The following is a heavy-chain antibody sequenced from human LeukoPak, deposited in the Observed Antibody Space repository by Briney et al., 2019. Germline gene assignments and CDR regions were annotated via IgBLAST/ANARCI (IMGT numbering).Heavy chain of an antibody. V-gene: IGHV1-69*04. CDR2: IIPILGIA. CDR3: ARDRYYDSSGYSRNHFDY. CDR1: GYTFNNYY. J-gene: IGHJ4*02. Sequence: SVKVSCKASGYTFNNYYMNWVRQAPGQGLEWMGRIIPILGIANYAQKFQGRVTITADKSTSTAYMELSSLRSEDTAVYYCARDRYYDSSGYSRNHFDYWGQGTLVTVSS. D-gene: IGHD3-22*01.